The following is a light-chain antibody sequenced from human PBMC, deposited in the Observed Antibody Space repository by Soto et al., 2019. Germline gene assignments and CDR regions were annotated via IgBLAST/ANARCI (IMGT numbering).Light chain of an antibody. J-gene: IGKJ4*01. CDR1: QDISNS. V-gene: IGKV1-27*01. Sequence: DIQMTQSPSSLSASVGDRVTITCRASQDISNSLAWYQQKPGKVPKVLIYAASILQSGVPARFSGSGSGTDFTLTISSLQHEDVATYYCQKYKSAPLTFGGGTKVEI. CDR3: QKYKSAPLT. CDR2: AAS.